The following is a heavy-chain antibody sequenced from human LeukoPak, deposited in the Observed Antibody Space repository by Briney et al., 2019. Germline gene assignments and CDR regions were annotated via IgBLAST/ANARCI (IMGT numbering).Heavy chain of an antibody. CDR3: ARTNYASFDS. V-gene: IGHV4-39*01. CDR2: IYYSGST. CDR1: GGSISSSSYY. Sequence: KPSETLSLTCTVSGGSISSSSYYWGWIRQPPGKGLEWIGSIYYSGSTYYNPSLKSRVTISVDTSKNQFSLKLSSVTAADTAVYYCARTNYASFDSWGQGSLVTVSS. J-gene: IGHJ4*02. D-gene: IGHD4/OR15-4a*01.